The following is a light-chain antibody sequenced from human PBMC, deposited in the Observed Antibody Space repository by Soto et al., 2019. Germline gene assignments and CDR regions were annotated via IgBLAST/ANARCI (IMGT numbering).Light chain of an antibody. CDR2: EDQ. Sequence: NFMLTQPHSVSESPGKTVTLSCTRSSGNIAFNYVQWYQQRPGSAPTIVIYEDQKRPSGVPDRFSGSIVSSSNSASLTISGLKTEDVADYYCQTYDGTNWVFGGGTKLTVL. CDR1: SGNIAFNY. V-gene: IGLV6-57*03. CDR3: QTYDGTNWV. J-gene: IGLJ3*02.